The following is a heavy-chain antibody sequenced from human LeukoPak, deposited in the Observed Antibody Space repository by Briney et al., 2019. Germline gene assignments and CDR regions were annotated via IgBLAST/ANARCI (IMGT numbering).Heavy chain of an antibody. CDR2: INPNSGGT. D-gene: IGHD3-3*01. Sequence: GASVKVSCKASGYTFTGYYMHWVRQAPGQVLAWMGWINPNSGGTNYAQKFQGRVTMTRDTSISTAYMELSRLRSDDTAVYYCARAPKTYDFWSGDYYCYWGQGTLVTVSS. CDR1: GYTFTGYY. J-gene: IGHJ4*02. V-gene: IGHV1-2*02. CDR3: ARAPKTYDFWSGDYYCY.